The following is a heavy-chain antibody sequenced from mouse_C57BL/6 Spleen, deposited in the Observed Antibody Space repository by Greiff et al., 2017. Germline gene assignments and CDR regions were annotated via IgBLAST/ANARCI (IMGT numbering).Heavy chain of an antibody. CDR3: ARGGYCYAMDD. Sequence: VQLMQSVAELVRPGASVKLSCTASGFNIKNTSMNWVRQSPEQRLEWIGRIGDAAGYTKYAPKVQGQATITADTASNTAYLQLSSLKSEDTAMYYCARGGYCYAMDDWGTGTSVTVSS. CDR2: IGDAAGYT. V-gene: IGHV14-3*01. CDR1: GFNIKNTS. J-gene: IGHJ4*01.